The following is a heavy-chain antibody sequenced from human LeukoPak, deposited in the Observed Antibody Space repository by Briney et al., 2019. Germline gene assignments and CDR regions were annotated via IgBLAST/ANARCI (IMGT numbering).Heavy chain of an antibody. D-gene: IGHD3-9*01. CDR3: ARHSEYYDMWTGYLGY. CDR2: IYPGDSDI. V-gene: IGHV5-51*01. Sequence: GESLQISCKGFGYSFTSYWIGWVRQMPGKGLEWMGIIYPGDSDIKYSPSFKGQVTISADRSSNTAYLQWSSLKASDTAMYYCARHSEYYDMWTGYLGYWGQGTLVTVSA. CDR1: GYSFTSYW. J-gene: IGHJ4*02.